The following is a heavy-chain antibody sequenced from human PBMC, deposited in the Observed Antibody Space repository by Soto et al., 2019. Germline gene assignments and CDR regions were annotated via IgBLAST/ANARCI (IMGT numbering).Heavy chain of an antibody. J-gene: IGHJ4*02. V-gene: IGHV1-2*04. CDR3: ATPGSGGNSPLGY. CDR1: GYTFTGYY. CDR2: INPNSGGT. Sequence: QVQLVQSGAEVKKPGASVKVSCKASGYTFTGYYMHWVRQAPGQGLEWMGWINPNSGGTNYAQKFQGWVTMTRATSISPAYMELSSLRSDDTAVYYCATPGSGGNSPLGYWGQGTLVTVSS. D-gene: IGHD2-21*02.